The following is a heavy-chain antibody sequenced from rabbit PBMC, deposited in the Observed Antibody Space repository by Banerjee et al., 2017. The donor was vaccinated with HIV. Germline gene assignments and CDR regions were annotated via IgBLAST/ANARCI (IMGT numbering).Heavy chain of an antibody. CDR3: ARAGYGGWGVDL. J-gene: IGHJ4*01. CDR1: GFDFSSSYY. CDR2: IYTGDGRT. V-gene: IGHV1S45*01. D-gene: IGHD4-1*01. Sequence: QEQLVESGGGLVQPEGSLTLTCTASGFDFSSSYYMCWVRQAPGKGPEWIACIYTGDGRTYYASWAKGRFTISKTSSTTVTLQMTSLTAADTATYFCARAGYGGWGVDLWGPGTLVTVS.